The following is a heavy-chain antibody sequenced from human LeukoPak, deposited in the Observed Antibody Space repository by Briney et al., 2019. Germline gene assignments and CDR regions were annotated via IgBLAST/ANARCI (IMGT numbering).Heavy chain of an antibody. Sequence: GGSLRLSCAASGFTFSSYSMNWVRQAPGKGLEWVSSISSSSSYIYYADSVKGRFTISRDNAKNSMYLQMNSLRAEDTAVYYCARDGSGILTGYSPLDYWGQGTLVTVSS. CDR3: ARDGSGILTGYSPLDY. J-gene: IGHJ4*02. V-gene: IGHV3-21*01. CDR2: ISSSSSYI. CDR1: GFTFSSYS. D-gene: IGHD3-9*01.